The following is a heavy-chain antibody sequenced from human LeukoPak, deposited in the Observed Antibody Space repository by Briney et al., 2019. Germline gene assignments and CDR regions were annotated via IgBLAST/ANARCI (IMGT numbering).Heavy chain of an antibody. D-gene: IGHD3-16*01. CDR2: IYHSGGT. Sequence: SETLSLTCTVSGYSISSGSYWGWIRQPPGKGLEWIGSIYHSGGTYHNPSLKSRVTISVDTSKNQFSLKLSSVTAADTAVYYCARDYVLDYWGQGTLVTVSS. J-gene: IGHJ4*02. CDR3: ARDYVLDY. V-gene: IGHV4-38-2*02. CDR1: GYSISSGSY.